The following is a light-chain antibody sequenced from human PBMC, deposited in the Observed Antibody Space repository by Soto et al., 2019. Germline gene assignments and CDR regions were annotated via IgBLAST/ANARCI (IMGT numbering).Light chain of an antibody. CDR1: QDINNY. CDR3: QQYDSVPPWA. V-gene: IGKV1-33*01. Sequence: DIQMIRATSSLSASVGDRVTITCQANQDINNYLNWYQQKPGKAPKLLIYNASNLERGVPSRFSGGGSGRDFSFTISSLQPEDTATYYCQQYDSVPPWAFGQGTKVDIK. J-gene: IGKJ1*01. CDR2: NAS.